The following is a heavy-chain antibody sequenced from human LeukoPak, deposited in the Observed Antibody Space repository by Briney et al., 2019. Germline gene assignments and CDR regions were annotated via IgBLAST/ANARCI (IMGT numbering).Heavy chain of an antibody. Sequence: PGGSLRLSCAASGFTFSSYSMTSVRQAPGRGLECISYISSSSSTIYYADSVKGRFSISRDNAKNSLYLHVNSLIGEDTAGYYFSRERRPGVVGSCDYGIDYWGQGTTVTVSS. CDR3: SRERRPGVVGSCDYGIDY. J-gene: IGHJ6*02. D-gene: IGHD3-10*01. CDR1: GFTFSSYS. V-gene: IGHV3-48*01. CDR2: ISSSSSTI.